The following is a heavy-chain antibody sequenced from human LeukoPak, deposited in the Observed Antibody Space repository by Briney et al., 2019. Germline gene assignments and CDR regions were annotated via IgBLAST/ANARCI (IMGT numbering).Heavy chain of an antibody. CDR3: ARGSKFVGFDY. J-gene: IGHJ4*02. CDR2: INHSGST. D-gene: IGHD2-15*01. V-gene: IGHV4-34*01. CDR1: GGSFSGYY. Sequence: SETLSLTCAVYGGSFSGYYWSWIRQPPGKGLEWIGEINHSGSTNYNPSLKSRVTISVDTSKNQFSLKLSSVTAADTAVYYCARGSKFVGFDYWGQGTLVTVSS.